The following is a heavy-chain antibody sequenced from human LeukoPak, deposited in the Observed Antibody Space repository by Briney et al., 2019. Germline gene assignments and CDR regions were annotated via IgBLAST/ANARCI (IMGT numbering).Heavy chain of an antibody. CDR1: GFSFSEYF. J-gene: IGHJ5*02. CDR2: ISSGSSYT. D-gene: IGHD1-1*01. V-gene: IGHV3-11*03. CDR3: ARSGGTYGWFDP. Sequence: PVGCLRLSCAASGFSFSEYFMSWIREAPGKGLEWVSCISSGSSYTNYTDSVKGRFTISRDNAKRSLYLQMNSLTAEDTAVYYCARSGGTYGWFDPWGQATLVTVSS.